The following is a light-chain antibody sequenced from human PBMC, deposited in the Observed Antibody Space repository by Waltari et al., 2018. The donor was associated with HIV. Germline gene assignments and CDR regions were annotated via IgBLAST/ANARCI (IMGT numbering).Light chain of an antibody. J-gene: IGLJ2*01. CDR2: DVI. Sequence: QSALTQPASVAGSPGQSITISCTGTSSDIGGYDYVSWYQQHPGKAPKLMIFDVIKRPSGVPARFSGSKSGHTASLTISGLQADDEADYYCCSYAGSYTEIFGGGTKLTVL. CDR1: SSDIGGYDY. CDR3: CSYAGSYTEI. V-gene: IGLV2-11*01.